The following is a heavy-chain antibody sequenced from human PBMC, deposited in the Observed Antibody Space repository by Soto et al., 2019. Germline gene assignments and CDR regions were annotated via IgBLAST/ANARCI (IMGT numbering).Heavy chain of an antibody. CDR3: ARLQAAAGDNDLTFDY. CDR2: IDPSDSYT. CDR1: GYIFSIYW. Sequence: PGESLKISCKASGYIFSIYWIGWVRQMPGKGLEWMGRIDPSDSYTNYSPSFQGHVTISADKSISTAYLQWSSLKASDTAMYYCARLQAAAGDNDLTFDYWGQGTLVTVSS. V-gene: IGHV5-10-1*01. D-gene: IGHD6-13*01. J-gene: IGHJ4*02.